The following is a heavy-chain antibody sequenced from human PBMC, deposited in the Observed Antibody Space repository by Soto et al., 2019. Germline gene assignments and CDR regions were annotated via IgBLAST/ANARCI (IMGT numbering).Heavy chain of an antibody. J-gene: IGHJ4*02. Sequence: PGGSLRLSCAASGFTFSSYSMNWVRQAPGKGLEWVSYISSSSSTIYYADSVKGRFTISRDNAKNSRYLQMNSLRAEDTAVYYCARGDLEWLSPFDYWGQGTLVTVSS. D-gene: IGHD3-3*01. CDR1: GFTFSSYS. V-gene: IGHV3-48*01. CDR3: ARGDLEWLSPFDY. CDR2: ISSSSSTI.